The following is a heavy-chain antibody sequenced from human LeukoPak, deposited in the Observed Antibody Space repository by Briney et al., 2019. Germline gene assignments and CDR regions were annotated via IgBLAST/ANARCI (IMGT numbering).Heavy chain of an antibody. CDR3: ARADCSSTSCYFFKDFYYYYGMDV. J-gene: IGHJ6*02. CDR1: GYTFTSYG. V-gene: IGHV1-18*01. CDR2: ISAYNGNT. Sequence: ASVKVSCKASGYTFTSYGISWVRQAPGQGLEWMGWISAYNGNTNYAQKFQGRVTITADESASTAYMELSSLRSEDTAVYYCARADCSSTSCYFFKDFYYYYGMDVWGQGTTVTVSS. D-gene: IGHD2-2*01.